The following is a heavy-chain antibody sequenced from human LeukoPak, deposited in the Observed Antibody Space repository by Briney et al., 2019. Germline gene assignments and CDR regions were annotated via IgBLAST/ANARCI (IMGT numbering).Heavy chain of an antibody. CDR1: GGSISSGGYS. Sequence: PSETLSLTCAVSGGSISSGGYSWSWIRQPPGKGLEWIGYIYYSGSTYYNPSLKSRVTISVDTSKSQFSLKLTSVTAADTAVYHCAGDADTINWFFFWGQGTLVTVSS. D-gene: IGHD3-16*01. CDR3: AGDADTINWFFF. CDR2: IYYSGST. V-gene: IGHV4-30-4*07. J-gene: IGHJ5*01.